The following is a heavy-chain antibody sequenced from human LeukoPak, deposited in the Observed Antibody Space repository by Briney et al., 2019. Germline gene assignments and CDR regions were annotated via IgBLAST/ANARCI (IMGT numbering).Heavy chain of an antibody. D-gene: IGHD6-19*01. CDR3: ANLQLLVLYY. J-gene: IGHJ4*02. CDR1: GFTFSNDA. CDR2: ISGSGGTT. Sequence: GGSLRLSCAASGFTFSNDAMNWVRQAPGKGLEWVSTISGSGGTTYYADSVKGRFTISRDNSKNTLYLQMNNLRAEDTAVYYCANLQLLVLYYWGQGTLVTVSS. V-gene: IGHV3-23*01.